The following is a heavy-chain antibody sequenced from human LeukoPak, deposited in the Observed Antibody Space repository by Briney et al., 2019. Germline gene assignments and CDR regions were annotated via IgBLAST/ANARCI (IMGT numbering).Heavy chain of an antibody. CDR3: ARGRNRPYYYYYMDV. CDR1: GYTFTSYD. CDR2: MNPNSGNT. Sequence: ASVKVSCKASGYTFTSYDINWVRQATGQGPEWMGWMNPNSGNTGYAQKFQGRVTMTRNTSISTAYMELSSLRSEDTAVYYCARGRNRPYYYYYMDVWGKGTTVTISS. J-gene: IGHJ6*03. V-gene: IGHV1-8*02.